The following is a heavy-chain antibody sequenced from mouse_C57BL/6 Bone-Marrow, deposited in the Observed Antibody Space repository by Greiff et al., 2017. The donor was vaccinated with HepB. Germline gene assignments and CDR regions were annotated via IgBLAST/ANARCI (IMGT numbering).Heavy chain of an antibody. D-gene: IGHD1-1*01. CDR2: IDPEDGET. CDR1: GFNINDYY. J-gene: IGHJ3*01. Sequence: VQLQQSGAELVKPGASVKLSCTASGFNINDYYMHWVKQRPEQGLEWSGRIDPEDGETKYDTKFQGKATITADTSANTAYLQLSSLTSEDTAVYYVARGNCYTGFAYCGQGTGVTVSA. CDR3: ARGNCYTGFAY. V-gene: IGHV14-2*01.